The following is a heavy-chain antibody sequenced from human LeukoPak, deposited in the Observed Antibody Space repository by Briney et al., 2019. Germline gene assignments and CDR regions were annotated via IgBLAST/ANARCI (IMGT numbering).Heavy chain of an antibody. CDR2: LYSGRTT. V-gene: IGHV4-39*01. J-gene: IGHJ4*02. Sequence: SETLSLTCTVSAGSISSTSHHWGWIRQSPGKGLEWIGSLYSGRTTYYNPSLDSRVTISVVTSKNQFSLQLNSVTAADTAVYYCVRHDGRGGAAMGALDSWGQGSLVTVSS. CDR3: VRHDGRGGAAMGALDS. CDR1: AGSISSTSHH. D-gene: IGHD2-2*01.